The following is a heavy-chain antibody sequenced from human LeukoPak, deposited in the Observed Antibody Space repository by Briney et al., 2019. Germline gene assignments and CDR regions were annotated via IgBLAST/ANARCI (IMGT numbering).Heavy chain of an antibody. D-gene: IGHD2-21*02. V-gene: IGHV3-74*01. CDR2: INSDGSST. J-gene: IGHJ4*02. CDR1: GFTFSSYW. CDR3: ARDMVEYCGGDCYSAFDY. Sequence: PGGSLRLSCAASGFTFSSYWMHWVRQAQGKGLVWVSRINSDGSSTSHADSVKGRFTISRDNAKNTLHLQMNSLRAEDTAVYYCARDMVEYCGGDCYSAFDYWGQGTLVTVSS.